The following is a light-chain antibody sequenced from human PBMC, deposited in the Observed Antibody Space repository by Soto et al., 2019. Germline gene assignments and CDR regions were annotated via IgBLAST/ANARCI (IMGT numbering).Light chain of an antibody. CDR1: GSDVGGYNY. CDR3: SSYTSSNFYV. Sequence: QSALTQPASVSGAPGQSLTISCTGTGSDVGGYNYVSWYQQHPGKAPKLMIYDVSSRPSGVSNRFSGSKSGDTASLTISGLQAEDEADYYCSSYTSSNFYVFGTGTKVTVL. J-gene: IGLJ1*01. V-gene: IGLV2-14*01. CDR2: DVS.